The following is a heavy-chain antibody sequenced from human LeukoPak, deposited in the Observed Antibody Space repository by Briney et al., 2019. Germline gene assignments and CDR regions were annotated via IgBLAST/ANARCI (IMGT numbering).Heavy chain of an antibody. CDR2: IYTGGST. CDR3: ASLDYGGNYVDD. CDR1: GGSISDSY. Sequence: SETLSLTCTVSGGSISDSYWSWLRQSPGKGLEWIGYIYTGGSTHFNPSLKSRVTMSVDTSKKQFSLKLSSVTAADTAVYYCASLDYGGNYVDDWGRGTLVTVSS. D-gene: IGHD4-23*01. V-gene: IGHV4-4*09. J-gene: IGHJ4*02.